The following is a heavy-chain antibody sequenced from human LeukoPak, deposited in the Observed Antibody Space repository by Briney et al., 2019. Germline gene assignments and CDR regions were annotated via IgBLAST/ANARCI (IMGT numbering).Heavy chain of an antibody. CDR2: IKQDEREK. D-gene: IGHD4-17*01. CDR1: LFTHLLYW. J-gene: IGHJ4*02. CDR3: ARGLRGPSDY. V-gene: IGHV3-7*03. Sequence: GWAVRVSCVCSLFTHLLYWMTWLRQAPCKGVEGVANIKQDEREKYYADSVKGRFTVSRDNAKNSLYLQMNSLRAEDTAVYYCARGLRGPSDYWGQGTLVTVSS.